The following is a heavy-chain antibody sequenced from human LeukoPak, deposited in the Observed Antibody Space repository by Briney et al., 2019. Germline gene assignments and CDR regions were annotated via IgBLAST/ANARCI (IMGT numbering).Heavy chain of an antibody. Sequence: PGRSLRLSCAASGFTFSSYGMHWVRQAPGKGLEWVAVISYDGSNKYYADSVKGRFTTSRDNSKNTLYLQMNSLRAEDTAVYYCASRAIAVANARGQGTLVTVSS. CDR1: GFTFSSYG. CDR2: ISYDGSNK. D-gene: IGHD6-19*01. CDR3: ASRAIAVANA. V-gene: IGHV3-30*03. J-gene: IGHJ4*02.